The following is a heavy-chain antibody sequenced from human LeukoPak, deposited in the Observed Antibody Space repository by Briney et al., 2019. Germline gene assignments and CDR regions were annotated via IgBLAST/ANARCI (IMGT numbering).Heavy chain of an antibody. V-gene: IGHV3-74*01. Sequence: GGSLRLSCAASGFTFSSYWMSWVRQAPGKGLVWVSRTNSDGSSTTYADSVKGRFTISRDNAKNTLYLQMNSLRAEDTAVYYCVRGSGWYYFDYWGQGTLVTVSS. CDR1: GFTFSSYW. CDR3: VRGSGWYYFDY. D-gene: IGHD6-19*01. CDR2: TNSDGSST. J-gene: IGHJ4*02.